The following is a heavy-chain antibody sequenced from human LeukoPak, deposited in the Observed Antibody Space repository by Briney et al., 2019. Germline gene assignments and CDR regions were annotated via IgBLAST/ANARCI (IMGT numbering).Heavy chain of an antibody. D-gene: IGHD5-24*01. J-gene: IGHJ4*02. CDR2: IDWDDDK. CDR3: ARTRRRDGYNFDY. CDR1: GFSLRTSGMC. Sequence: SGPTLVNPTPTLTLTCTFSGFSLRTSGMCVSWIRQRPGKALEWLALIDWDDDKYYTASLKTRLTISKDTSKDQVVLTMTNMDPVETATYYCARTRRRDGYNFDYWGQGALVTVSS. V-gene: IGHV2-70*01.